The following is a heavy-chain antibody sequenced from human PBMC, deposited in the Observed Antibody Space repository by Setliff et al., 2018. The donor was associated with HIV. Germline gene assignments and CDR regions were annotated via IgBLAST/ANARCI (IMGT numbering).Heavy chain of an antibody. D-gene: IGHD5-12*01. CDR2: ILYTGFT. CDR1: GDSFSTSSYF. V-gene: IGHV4-39*02. Sequence: PSETLSLTCSVSGDSFSTSSYFWGWVRQSPGGGLEWIGNILYTGFTHYNPSLKSRVTISIDTSKNHFSLSLASVSDSDTAVYYCTREGRGDPALAKTRLDYWGQGKLVTVSS. J-gene: IGHJ4*02. CDR3: TREGRGDPALAKTRLDY.